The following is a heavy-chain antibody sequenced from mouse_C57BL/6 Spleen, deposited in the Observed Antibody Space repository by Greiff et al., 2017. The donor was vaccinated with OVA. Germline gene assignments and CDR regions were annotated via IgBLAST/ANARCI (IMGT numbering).Heavy chain of an antibody. V-gene: IGHV2-2*02. CDR2: IWSGGST. CDR1: GFSLTSYG. J-gene: IGHJ4*01. D-gene: IGHD1-1*01. CDR3: ASLLGYAMDY. Sequence: QVQLQQSGPGLVQPSQSLSITCTVSGFSLTSYGVYWVRQSPGKGLEWLGVIWSGGSTDYNAAFISRLSISKDNSKSQVFYKTNRLQANDTAIYYSASLLGYAMDYWGQGTSVTVSS.